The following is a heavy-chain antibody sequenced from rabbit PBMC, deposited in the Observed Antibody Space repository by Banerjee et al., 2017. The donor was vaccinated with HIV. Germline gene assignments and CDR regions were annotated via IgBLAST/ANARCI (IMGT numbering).Heavy chain of an antibody. V-gene: IGHV1S45*01. CDR1: AFSFSNKYV. D-gene: IGHD3-1*01. CDR2: IGSGSGNT. J-gene: IGHJ6*01. CDR3: ARSYTHGYVCYLYAIYYGMDL. Sequence: QEQLEESGGDLVKPEGSLTLTCTASAFSFSNKYVMCWVRQAPGKGLEWIACIGSGSGNTYYASWAKGRFTISKSSSTTVTLQMTSLTAADTATYFCARSYTHGYVCYLYAIYYGMDLWGPGTLVTVS.